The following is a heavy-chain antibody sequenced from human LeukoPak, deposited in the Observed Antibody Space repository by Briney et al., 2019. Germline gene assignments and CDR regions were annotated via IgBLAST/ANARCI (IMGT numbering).Heavy chain of an antibody. J-gene: IGHJ4*02. V-gene: IGHV3-7*01. Sequence: GGSLRPSCTASGFTFSSYWMTWVRQAPGKGLEWVANIKQDGSQRYYVDSVKGRFTISRDNAKNSLYLQMNSLRTEDSAVYYCARDIRFGGSDYWGQGTLVTVSS. CDR2: IKQDGSQR. CDR3: ARDIRFGGSDY. D-gene: IGHD3-10*01. CDR1: GFTFSSYW.